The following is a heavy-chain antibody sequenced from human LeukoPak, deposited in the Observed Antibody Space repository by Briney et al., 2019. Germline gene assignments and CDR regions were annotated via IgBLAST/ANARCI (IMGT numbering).Heavy chain of an antibody. CDR1: GVSFSGYY. J-gene: IGHJ4*02. CDR2: IYDSGRT. V-gene: IGHV4-59*01. Sequence: SETLSLTCAVCGVSFSGYYWNWIRQPPGKGLEWIGYIYDSGRTNYNPSLKSRVSILVDTSKNQFSLKLYSVIAADTAVYYCAGLEAHRPLDYWGQGAPVTVSS. D-gene: IGHD3/OR15-3a*01. CDR3: AGLEAHRPLDY.